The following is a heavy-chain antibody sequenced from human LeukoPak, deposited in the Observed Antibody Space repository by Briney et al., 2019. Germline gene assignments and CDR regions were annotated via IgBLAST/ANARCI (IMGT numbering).Heavy chain of an antibody. CDR1: GFTFSDYA. J-gene: IGHJ4*02. CDR2: ISYDGSNK. Sequence: PGRSLRLSCATSGFTFSDYAMHWVRRAPGKGLEWVAVISYDGSNKYYADSLKGRFTISRDNSKNTLYLQMNSLRAEDTAVYYCARVGTPIEVGAPDYWGQGTLVTVSS. D-gene: IGHD1-26*01. V-gene: IGHV3-30-3*01. CDR3: ARVGTPIEVGAPDY.